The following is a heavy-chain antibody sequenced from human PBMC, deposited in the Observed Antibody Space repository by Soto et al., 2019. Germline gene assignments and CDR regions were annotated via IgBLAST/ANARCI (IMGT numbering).Heavy chain of an antibody. CDR1: VYTFTGHY. J-gene: IGHJ4*02. Sequence: SVKVSCKASVYTFTGHYIHWVRQAPEQGPEWMGEIGPESGATRYAQRFQGRVTMTRDMSITTVYMELNNLRPDDTAVYYCGTGRSGQIVVFHWGQGTPVTASS. V-gene: IGHV1-2*02. D-gene: IGHD5-12*01. CDR3: GTGRSGQIVVFH. CDR2: IGPESGAT.